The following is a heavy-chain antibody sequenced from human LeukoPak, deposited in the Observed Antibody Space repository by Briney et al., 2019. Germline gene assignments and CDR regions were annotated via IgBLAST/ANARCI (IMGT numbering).Heavy chain of an antibody. CDR1: GFTFSSYE. V-gene: IGHV3-48*03. Sequence: GGSLRLSCAASGFTFSSYEMNWVRQAPGKGLEWLSYIGGSGSAIHYADSVKGRFTISRDNAENSLYLQMNSLRAEDTAVYYCARDGTPHYTTGWVFFDYWGQGTLVTVSS. CDR3: ARDGTPHYTTGWVFFDY. J-gene: IGHJ4*02. D-gene: IGHD6-25*01. CDR2: IGGSGSAI.